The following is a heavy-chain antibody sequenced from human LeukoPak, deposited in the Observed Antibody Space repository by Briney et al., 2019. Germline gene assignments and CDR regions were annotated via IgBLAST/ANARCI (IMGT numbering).Heavy chain of an antibody. D-gene: IGHD3-10*01. V-gene: IGHV1-2*02. J-gene: IGHJ5*02. CDR2: INPNSGGT. CDR3: ARDGPYGSGSYYNINWFDP. Sequence: ASVKVSCKASGYTFTGSYMHWVRQAPGQGLEWMGWINPNSGGTNYAQKFQGRVTMTRDTSISTAYMELSRLRSDDTAVYYCARDGPYGSGSYYNINWFDPWGQGTLVTVSS. CDR1: GYTFTGSY.